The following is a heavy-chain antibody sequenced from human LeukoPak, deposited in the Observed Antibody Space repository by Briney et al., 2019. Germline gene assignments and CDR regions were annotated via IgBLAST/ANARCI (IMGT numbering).Heavy chain of an antibody. D-gene: IGHD5-18*01. J-gene: IGHJ4*02. V-gene: IGHV3-23*01. CDR1: GFTFSGYA. Sequence: GASLRLSCAVSGFTFSGYAMNWVRQPPRPGLEWVALISGSGDNQYYADAVKGLFTISSDNSTNPLSLQMSSLRVEDTAVYDCAKDWIPEDWGQGTLVTVSS. CDR2: ISGSGDNQ. CDR3: AKDWIPED.